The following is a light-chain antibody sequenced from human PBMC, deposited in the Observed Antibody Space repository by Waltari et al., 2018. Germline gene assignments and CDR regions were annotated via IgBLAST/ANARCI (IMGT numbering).Light chain of an antibody. CDR2: GAS. CDR1: QSVSSN. Sequence: EIVMTQSPATLSVSPGARATLSCRASQSVSSNLAWYQQQPGQAPRHLLYGASTRATGIPARFSGSGSGPELTLTISSLQSEDFAVYYCQQYNNWPPWWTFGQGTKVEIK. J-gene: IGKJ1*01. V-gene: IGKV3-15*01. CDR3: QQYNNWPPWWT.